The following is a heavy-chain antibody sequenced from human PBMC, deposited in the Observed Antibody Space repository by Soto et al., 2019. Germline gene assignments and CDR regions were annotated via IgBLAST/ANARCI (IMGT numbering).Heavy chain of an antibody. CDR2: TYYRSKWYI. Sequence: SQTLSLTCVISGDSVSRNRAAWNWIRQSPSRGLEWLGRTYYRSKWYIDYALSVKSRITINPDTSKNQFSLQLNSVTPEDTAVNYCARDPGGDYAGGFDFWGQGRLVTVSS. V-gene: IGHV6-1*01. CDR3: ARDPGGDYAGGFDF. D-gene: IGHD4-17*01. J-gene: IGHJ4*02. CDR1: GDSVSRNRAA.